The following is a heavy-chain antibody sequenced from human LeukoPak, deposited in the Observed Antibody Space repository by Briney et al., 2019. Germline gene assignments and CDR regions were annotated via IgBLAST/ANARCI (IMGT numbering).Heavy chain of an antibody. CDR1: GFTFSSCA. V-gene: IGHV3-30*04. D-gene: IGHD3-10*01. J-gene: IGHJ6*02. CDR2: ISYDGSNK. CDR3: ARAGDGSGTPVPYYYYGMDV. Sequence: GGSLRLSCAASGFTFSSCAMHWVRQAPGEGLEWVAVISYDGSNKYYADSVKGRFTISRDNSKNTLYLQMNSLRAEDTAVYYCARAGDGSGTPVPYYYYGMDVWGQGTTVTVSS.